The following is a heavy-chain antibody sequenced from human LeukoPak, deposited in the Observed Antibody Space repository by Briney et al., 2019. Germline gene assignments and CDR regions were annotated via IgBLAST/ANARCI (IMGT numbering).Heavy chain of an antibody. Sequence: GGSLRLSCAAPGFTVSSNYMSWVRQAPGKGLEWVSVIYSGGSTYYADSVKGRFTISRDNSKNTLYLQMNSLRAEDTAVYYCARSPGTNFDYWGQGTLVTVSS. D-gene: IGHD3-10*01. J-gene: IGHJ4*02. CDR1: GFTVSSNY. V-gene: IGHV3-53*01. CDR3: ARSPGTNFDY. CDR2: IYSGGST.